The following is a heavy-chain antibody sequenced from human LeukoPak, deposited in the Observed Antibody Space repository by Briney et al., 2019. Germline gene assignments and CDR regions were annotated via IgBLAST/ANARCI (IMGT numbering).Heavy chain of an antibody. V-gene: IGHV3-30*02. CDR1: GFTFDDYG. D-gene: IGHD6-13*01. CDR2: IRYDGSNK. Sequence: GGSLRLSCAASGFTFDDYGMSWVRQAPGKGLEWVAFIRYDGSNKYYADSVKGRFTISRDNSKNTLYLQMNSLRAEDTAVYYCAKDWSPASGRGGYFDYWGQGTLVTVSS. J-gene: IGHJ4*02. CDR3: AKDWSPASGRGGYFDY.